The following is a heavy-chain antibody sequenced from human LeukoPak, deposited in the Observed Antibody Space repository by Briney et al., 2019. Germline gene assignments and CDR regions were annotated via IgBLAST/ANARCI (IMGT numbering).Heavy chain of an antibody. V-gene: IGHV3-23*01. D-gene: IGHD3-10*01. CDR3: AKDRSIWFGELLEDAFDI. Sequence: PGGSLRLSCAASGFTFTSYAMSWVRQAPGKGLEWVSAINGSGGSTYYADSVKGRFTISRDNSKNTLYLQMNSLRAEDTAVYYCAKDRSIWFGELLEDAFDIWGEGTMVTVSS. CDR2: INGSGGST. CDR1: GFTFTSYA. J-gene: IGHJ3*02.